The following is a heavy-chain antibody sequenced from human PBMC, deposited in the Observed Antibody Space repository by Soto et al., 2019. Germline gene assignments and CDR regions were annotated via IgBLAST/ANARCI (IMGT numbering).Heavy chain of an antibody. Sequence: QVQLVESGGGVVQPGRSLRLSCAASGFTFSSYAMHWVRQAPGKGLEWVAVISYDGSNKYYADSVKGRFTISRDNSKNTLYLQMNSLRAEDTAVYYCARDKSQQLVRAFFDYWGRGTLVTVSS. CDR2: ISYDGSNK. CDR3: ARDKSQQLVRAFFDY. J-gene: IGHJ4*02. D-gene: IGHD6-13*01. V-gene: IGHV3-30-3*01. CDR1: GFTFSSYA.